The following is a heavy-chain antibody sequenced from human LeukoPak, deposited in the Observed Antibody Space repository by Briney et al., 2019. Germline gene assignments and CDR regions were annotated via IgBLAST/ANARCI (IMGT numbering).Heavy chain of an antibody. V-gene: IGHV1-8*03. D-gene: IGHD4-17*01. CDR1: GYTFTSYD. CDR2: MNPNSGNT. Sequence: GASVKVSCKASGYTFTSYDINWVRQATGQGLEWMGWMNPNSGNTGYAQKFQGRVTITRDTSISTAYMELSRLRSDDTAVYYCARESFSTLTSATDAFDIWGQGTMVTVSS. CDR3: ARESFSTLTSATDAFDI. J-gene: IGHJ3*02.